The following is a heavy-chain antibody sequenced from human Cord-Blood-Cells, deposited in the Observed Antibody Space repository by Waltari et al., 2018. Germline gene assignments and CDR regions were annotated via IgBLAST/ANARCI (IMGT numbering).Heavy chain of an antibody. CDR1: GGSISSSSYY. CDR2: IYNSGST. CDR3: ARHGEVIGWIQLWWFDP. V-gene: IGHV4-39*01. J-gene: IGHJ5*02. Sequence: QLQLQESGPGLVKPSETLSLTCTVSGGSISSSSYYWGWIRQPPGKGLEWNGSIYNSGSTSDNPSLKRRVTISVDTYKYQFSLKLSSVTAAATAVYYCARHGEVIGWIQLWWFDPWGQGTLVTVSS. D-gene: IGHD5-18*01.